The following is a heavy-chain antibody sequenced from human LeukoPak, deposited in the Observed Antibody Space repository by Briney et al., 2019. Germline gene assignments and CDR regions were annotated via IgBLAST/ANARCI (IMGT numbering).Heavy chain of an antibody. CDR3: ARRYSDSQIDH. D-gene: IGHD4-11*01. J-gene: IGHJ4*02. Sequence: GESLKISCKGSGYSFTSYWIAWVRQMPGKGLEWMGIIYPGDSDTRYSPSFQGQVTISADKSIGTAYMQWSSLKASDTAMYYCARRYSDSQIDHWGQGTLVTVSS. CDR1: GYSFTSYW. CDR2: IYPGDSDT. V-gene: IGHV5-51*01.